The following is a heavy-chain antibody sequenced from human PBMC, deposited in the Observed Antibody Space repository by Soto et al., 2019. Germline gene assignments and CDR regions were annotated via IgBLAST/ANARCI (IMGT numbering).Heavy chain of an antibody. V-gene: IGHV4-31*03. J-gene: IGHJ4*02. CDR1: GGSISSGGYY. D-gene: IGHD6-13*01. CDR2: IYYSGST. Sequence: QVQLQESGPGLVKPSQTLSLTCTVSGGSISSGGYYWSWIRQHPGKGLEWLGYIYYSGSTYYNPSLKSRVTISVNTPKNQFTLELSSVTATDPAVYYWARSFGVAAAGPFDYWGQGTLVTVSS. CDR3: ARSFGVAAAGPFDY.